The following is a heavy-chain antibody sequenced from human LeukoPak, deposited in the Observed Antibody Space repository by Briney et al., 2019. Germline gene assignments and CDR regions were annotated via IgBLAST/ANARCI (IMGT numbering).Heavy chain of an antibody. J-gene: IGHJ5*02. CDR1: GYTFTGYY. Sequence: ASVKVSCKASGYTFTGYYMHWVRQAPGQGLEWMGWINPNSGGTNYAQKFQGRVTMTRDTSISTAYMGLSRLRSDDTAVYYCARAGSSGANWFDPWGQGTLVTVSS. CDR2: INPNSGGT. V-gene: IGHV1-2*02. D-gene: IGHD3-22*01. CDR3: ARAGSSGANWFDP.